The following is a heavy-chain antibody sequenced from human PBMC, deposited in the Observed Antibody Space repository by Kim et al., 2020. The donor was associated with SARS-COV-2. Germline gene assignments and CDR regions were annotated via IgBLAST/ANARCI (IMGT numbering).Heavy chain of an antibody. CDR1: GFTVSSNY. CDR3: ARDGYSSGWFQAFDI. Sequence: GGSLRLSCAASGFTVSSNYMSWVRQAPGKGLEWVSVIYSGGSTYYADSVKGRFTISRDNSKNTLYLQMNSLRAEDTAVYYCARDGYSSGWFQAFDIWGQGTMVTVSS. CDR2: IYSGGST. D-gene: IGHD6-19*01. V-gene: IGHV3-53*01. J-gene: IGHJ3*02.